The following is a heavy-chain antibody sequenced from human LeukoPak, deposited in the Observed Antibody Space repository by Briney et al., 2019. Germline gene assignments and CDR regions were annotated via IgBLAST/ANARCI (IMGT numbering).Heavy chain of an antibody. CDR1: GGSFSGHY. V-gene: IGHV4-34*01. D-gene: IGHD3-3*01. CDR2: LNHSGAT. CDR3: ARHGSYSLDY. J-gene: IGHJ4*02. Sequence: SETLSLTCTVYGGSFSGHYWSCIRQPPGKGLEWIGELNHSGATNYNPSLRSRVTISVDTSKNQFSLKLSSVTAADTAVYFCARHGSYSLDYWGQGAPVTVSS.